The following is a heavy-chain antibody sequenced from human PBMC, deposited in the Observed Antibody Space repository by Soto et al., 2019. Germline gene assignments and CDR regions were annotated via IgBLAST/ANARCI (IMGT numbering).Heavy chain of an antibody. J-gene: IGHJ6*02. D-gene: IGHD2-2*01. V-gene: IGHV4-30-2*01. Sequence: QLQLQESGSGLVKPSQTLSLTCTVSGGSINSGGYSWIWIRQPPGKGLEWIGYIYHTGHTFYNPSPQSRVTISVDQSKNQFSLSLGSVTAADTAMYYCARVERTLSTPFAYGMDVWGQGTRVTVSS. CDR1: GGSINSGGYS. CDR2: IYHTGHT. CDR3: ARVERTLSTPFAYGMDV.